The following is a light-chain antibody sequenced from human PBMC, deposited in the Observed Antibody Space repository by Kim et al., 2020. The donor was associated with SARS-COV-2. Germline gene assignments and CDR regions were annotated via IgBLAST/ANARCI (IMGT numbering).Light chain of an antibody. V-gene: IGLV6-57*01. J-gene: IGLJ3*02. CDR3: QSYDATNQV. CDR2: EDY. Sequence: GKTVPIAGTRSSGNIASNFVQWYQQRPGSSPTIVIYEDYQRPSGVPDRFAGSIDRSANSASLTISGLKTEDEADYYCQSYDATNQVFGGGTQLTVL. CDR1: SGNIASNF.